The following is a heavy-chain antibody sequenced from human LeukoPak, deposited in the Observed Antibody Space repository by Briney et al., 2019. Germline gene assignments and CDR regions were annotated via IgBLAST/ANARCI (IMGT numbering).Heavy chain of an antibody. J-gene: IGHJ4*02. V-gene: IGHV3-30-3*01. CDR1: GFTFSSFA. CDR3: ARDPEQTGTTLNFDY. D-gene: IGHD1-1*01. Sequence: GVSLTLSCAASGFTFSSFAMHWVRQAPGKGLVWVAVISYDGSNKYYADSVKGRFTISRDNSKNTLYLQMNSLRAEDTAVYYCARDPEQTGTTLNFDYWGQGTMVTVSS. CDR2: ISYDGSNK.